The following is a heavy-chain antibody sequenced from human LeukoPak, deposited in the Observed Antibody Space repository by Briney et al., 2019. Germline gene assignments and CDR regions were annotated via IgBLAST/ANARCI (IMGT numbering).Heavy chain of an antibody. Sequence: SLRLSCAASGFTFHDYAMHWVRQAPGKGLEWVSGISWNSGSVGYLDSVKGRFTISRDNSKNSLYLQMNSLRPEDTALYYCAKEPEITMVRGVTSNWFDPWGQGTLVTVSS. V-gene: IGHV3-9*01. CDR1: GFTFHDYA. CDR3: AKEPEITMVRGVTSNWFDP. D-gene: IGHD3-10*01. J-gene: IGHJ5*02. CDR2: ISWNSGSV.